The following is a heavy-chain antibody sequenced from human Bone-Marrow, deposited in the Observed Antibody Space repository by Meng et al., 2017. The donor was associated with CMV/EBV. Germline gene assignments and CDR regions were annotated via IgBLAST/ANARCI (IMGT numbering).Heavy chain of an antibody. V-gene: IGHV3-21*01. CDR3: ARDLKGSEINRQLYYYYYGMDV. Sequence: GESLKISCAASGFTFSSYSMNWVRQAPGKGLEWVSSISSSSSYIYYADSVKGRFTISRDNAKNSLYLQMNSLRAEDTAVYYCARDLKGSEINRQLYYYYYGMDVWGQGTTVTVSS. CDR1: GFTFSSYS. CDR2: ISSSSSYI. J-gene: IGHJ6*02. D-gene: IGHD3-10*01.